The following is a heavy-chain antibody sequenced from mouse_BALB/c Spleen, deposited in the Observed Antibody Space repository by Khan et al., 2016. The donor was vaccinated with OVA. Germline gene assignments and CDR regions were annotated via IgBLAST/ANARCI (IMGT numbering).Heavy chain of an antibody. Sequence: QVQLKQSGPGLVAPSQSLSITCTISGFSLTNYGIHWVRQPPGKGLEWLVVIWNDGSATYNSALTSRLSISKDNSKNQVFLKMNSLQTDDTAMYYCARQPYYHYYVMEDWGREPSVTVAS. CDR2: IWNDGSA. CDR1: GFSLTNYG. D-gene: IGHD2-10*01. J-gene: IGHJ4*01. V-gene: IGHV2-6-1*01. CDR3: ARQPYYHYYVMED.